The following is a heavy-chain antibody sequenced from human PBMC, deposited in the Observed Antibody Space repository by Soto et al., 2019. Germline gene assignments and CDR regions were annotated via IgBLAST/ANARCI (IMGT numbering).Heavy chain of an antibody. Sequence: QVQLVQSGAEVKKPGSSVKVSCKASGGTFSSYAISWVRQAPGQGLAWMGGIIPIFGTANYAQKFQGRVTITADESTSTAYMELSCLRTEATAVYYCARADIVVVPAANPAKPNYCNCGIDVWGQGTTVTVSS. D-gene: IGHD2-2*01. J-gene: IGHJ6*02. CDR1: GGTFSSYA. V-gene: IGHV1-69*01. CDR2: IIPIFGTA. CDR3: ARADIVVVPAANPAKPNYCNCGIDV.